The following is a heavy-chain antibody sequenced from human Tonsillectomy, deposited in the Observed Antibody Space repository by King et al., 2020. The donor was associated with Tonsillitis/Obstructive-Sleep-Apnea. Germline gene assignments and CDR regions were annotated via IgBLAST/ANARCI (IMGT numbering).Heavy chain of an antibody. CDR3: ARVHPGDYDDVGYPYFFYL. J-gene: IGHJ4*02. CDR2: NFYSWST. D-gene: IGHD3-22*01. Sequence: QLQESGPGLVKPSETLSLPCTVSGFSISSTSYQWGWIRQRPGKGLEWIASNFYSWSTYYNPSLKSRVTISVDTSKNQISLKLSSVPAAYTAVYYCARVHPGDYDDVGYPYFFYLWGRGTLVSVSS. V-gene: IGHV4-39*01. CDR1: GFSISSTSYQ.